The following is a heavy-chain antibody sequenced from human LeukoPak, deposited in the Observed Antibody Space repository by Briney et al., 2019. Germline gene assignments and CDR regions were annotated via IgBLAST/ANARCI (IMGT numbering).Heavy chain of an antibody. V-gene: IGHV3-30-3*01. CDR3: ARGPPGPAGYFQH. J-gene: IGHJ1*01. Sequence: GGSLRLSCAASGFTFGSYAMHWVRQAPGKGLEWVAVVSYGGNKEYYADSVKGRFTISRDNSKNTLYLQMNSLRPEDTAVYYCARGPPGPAGYFQHWGQGTLVTVSS. D-gene: IGHD3-10*01. CDR1: GFTFGSYA. CDR2: VSYGGNKE.